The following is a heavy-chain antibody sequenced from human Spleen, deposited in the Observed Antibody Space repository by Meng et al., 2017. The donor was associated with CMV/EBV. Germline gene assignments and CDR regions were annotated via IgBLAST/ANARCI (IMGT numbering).Heavy chain of an antibody. CDR1: GFSFHSYW. CDR3: ARDSRVMVRGIIIGYYGMDV. D-gene: IGHD3-10*01. CDR2: IYYSGST. J-gene: IGHJ6*02. V-gene: IGHV4-59*01. Sequence: ESLKISCAASGFSFHSYWMSWVRQAPGKGLEWIGYIYYSGSTNYNPSLKSRVTISVDTSKNQFSLKLSSVTAADTAMYYCARDSRVMVRGIIIGYYGMDVWGQGTTVTVSS.